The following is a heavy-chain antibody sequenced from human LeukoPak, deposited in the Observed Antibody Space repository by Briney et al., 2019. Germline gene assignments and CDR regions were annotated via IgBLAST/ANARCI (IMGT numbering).Heavy chain of an antibody. V-gene: IGHV3-23*01. CDR3: AKAQGPGIYYYYGMDV. Sequence: GGSLRLSCAASGFTFSSYAMSWVRQAPGKGLDWVSAISGSGGSTYYADSVKGRFTISRDNSKNTLYLQMNSLRAEDTAVYYCAKAQGPGIYYYYGMDVWGQGTTVTVSS. J-gene: IGHJ6*02. CDR2: ISGSGGST. D-gene: IGHD6-13*01. CDR1: GFTFSSYA.